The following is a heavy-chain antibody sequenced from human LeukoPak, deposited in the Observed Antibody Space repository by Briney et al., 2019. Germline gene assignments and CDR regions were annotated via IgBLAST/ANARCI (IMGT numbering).Heavy chain of an antibody. CDR3: ASRATVTTDRFWFDP. CDR1: GFTVSSNY. Sequence: GGSLRLSCAASGFTVSSNYMSWIRQAPGKGLKWVSVIYSGGSTYYADSVKGRFTISRDNSKNTLYLQMNSLRAEDTAVYYCASRATVTTDRFWFDPWGQGTLVTVSS. CDR2: IYSGGST. D-gene: IGHD4-11*01. V-gene: IGHV3-53*01. J-gene: IGHJ5*02.